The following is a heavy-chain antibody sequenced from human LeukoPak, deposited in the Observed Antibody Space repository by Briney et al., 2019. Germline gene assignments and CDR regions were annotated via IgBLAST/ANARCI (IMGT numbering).Heavy chain of an antibody. D-gene: IGHD2-2*02. J-gene: IGHJ5*02. V-gene: IGHV4-4*07. CDR2: IYTSGST. Sequence: SETLSLTCTVSGGSISSYYWSWIRQPAGKGLEWIGRIYTSGSTNYNPSLKSRVTMSVDTSKNQLSLKLSSVTAADTAVYYCARIGCSSTSCYTGWFDPWGQGTLVTVSS. CDR3: ARIGCSSTSCYTGWFDP. CDR1: GGSISSYY.